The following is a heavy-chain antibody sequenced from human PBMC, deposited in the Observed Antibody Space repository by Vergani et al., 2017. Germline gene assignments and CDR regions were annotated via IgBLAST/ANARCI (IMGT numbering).Heavy chain of an antibody. Sequence: VPLVASGGGVVQPGRSLKLSCPAFGFTFNQYGMHWVRPAPGKGLEGVAVTWYDGNKKQYADSVKGRFIISRDNSKSTMYLQMNSLRDEDTGVYYCAGDLRLLYNRFDPWGQGTLVTVSS. D-gene: IGHD1-14*01. CDR2: TWYDGNKK. J-gene: IGHJ5*02. V-gene: IGHV3-33*01. CDR3: AGDLRLLYNRFDP. CDR1: GFTFNQYG.